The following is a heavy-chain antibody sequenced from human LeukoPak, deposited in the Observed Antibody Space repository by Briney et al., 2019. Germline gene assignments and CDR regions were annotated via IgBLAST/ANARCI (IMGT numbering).Heavy chain of an antibody. J-gene: IGHJ3*02. CDR3: ARHDRGGLDAFDI. Sequence: PETLSLTCTVSGGSITRSTDYWGWIRQPPGKGLEWIGSINYSGITYYNPSLKSRVTKSVDTSKNQFSLNLNSVTAADTAVYYCARHDRGGLDAFDIWGQGTMVTVFS. CDR1: GGSITRSTDY. D-gene: IGHD3-16*01. CDR2: INYSGIT. V-gene: IGHV4-39*01.